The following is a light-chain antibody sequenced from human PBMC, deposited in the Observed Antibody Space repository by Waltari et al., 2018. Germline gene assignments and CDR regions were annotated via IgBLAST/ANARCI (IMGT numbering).Light chain of an antibody. CDR3: QQRTDRPPVT. CDR1: QSVSVY. Sequence: EVVLTPSPATLSLSPGERATLPCRASQSVSVYLAWYQQNPGQAPRLLIYDASDRATGVPARFSGSGSGTDFTLTISSLEPEDFAVYYCQQRTDRPPVTFGQGTRVEMK. J-gene: IGKJ1*01. V-gene: IGKV3-11*01. CDR2: DAS.